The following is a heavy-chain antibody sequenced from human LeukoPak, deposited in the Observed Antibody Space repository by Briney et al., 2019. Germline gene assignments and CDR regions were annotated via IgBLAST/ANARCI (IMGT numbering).Heavy chain of an antibody. J-gene: IGHJ4*02. CDR3: AKDAGYGYYYGSGSYYPPSFDY. Sequence: PGGSLRLSCAASGLTFSNYGMHWVRQAPGKGLEWVAVISYDGSNKYYAASVKGRFTISKDNSKNTLYLQMNSLRGEDTAVYYCAKDAGYGYYYGSGSYYPPSFDYWGQGTLVTVSS. CDR2: ISYDGSNK. D-gene: IGHD3-10*01. CDR1: GLTFSNYG. V-gene: IGHV3-30*18.